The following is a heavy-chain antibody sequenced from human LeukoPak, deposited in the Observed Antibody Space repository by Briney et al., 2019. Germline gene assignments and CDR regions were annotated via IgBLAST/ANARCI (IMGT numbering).Heavy chain of an antibody. Sequence: GGSLRLSCAASGFTFSNYNMNWVRQAPGKGLEWISYITSSISTKYYADSVKGRFTISRDNAKNSLYLQMNSLKTEDTAVYYCTTAGWELYYFDYWGQGTLVTVSS. CDR1: GFTFSNYN. CDR3: TTAGWELYYFDY. D-gene: IGHD1-26*01. CDR2: ITSSISTK. V-gene: IGHV3-48*01. J-gene: IGHJ4*02.